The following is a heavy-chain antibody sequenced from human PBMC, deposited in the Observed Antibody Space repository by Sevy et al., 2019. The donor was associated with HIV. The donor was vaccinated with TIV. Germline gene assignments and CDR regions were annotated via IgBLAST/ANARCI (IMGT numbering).Heavy chain of an antibody. Sequence: GGSLRLSCTASGFSFSTYMMNWVHQAPGKGLQWVASISYSSNYIYYADSLKGRFTISRDNAKNSLFLQMNSLRAEDTAVYYCARPYGSGSWEAFDVWGQGTMVTVSS. CDR1: GFSFSTYM. V-gene: IGHV3-21*01. J-gene: IGHJ3*01. CDR2: ISYSSNYI. D-gene: IGHD3-10*01. CDR3: ARPYGSGSWEAFDV.